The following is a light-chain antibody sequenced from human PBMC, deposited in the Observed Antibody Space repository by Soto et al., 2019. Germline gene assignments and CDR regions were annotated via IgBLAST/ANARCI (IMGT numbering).Light chain of an antibody. CDR3: MQALQTPT. J-gene: IGKJ5*01. Sequence: DIVMTQSPLSLPVTPGEPASISCRSSQSLVHSNGYNYLDWYLQKPEQSPQLLIYLGSNRASGVPDRFSGSGSGTDFTLKISRVEAEDVGVYYCMQALQTPTFGQGTRLEIK. CDR1: QSLVHSNGYNY. V-gene: IGKV2-28*01. CDR2: LGS.